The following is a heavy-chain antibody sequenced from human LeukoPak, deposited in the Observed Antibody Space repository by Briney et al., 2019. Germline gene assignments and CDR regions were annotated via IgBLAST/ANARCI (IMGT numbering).Heavy chain of an antibody. CDR3: ARFDYYYYMDV. CDR2: IYYSGST. CDR1: GGSISSSSYY. J-gene: IGHJ6*03. Sequence: SETLSLTCTVSGGSISSSSYYWGWIRQPPGKGLEWIGSIYYSGSTYYNPSLKSRVTISVDTSKNQFSLKLSSVTAADTAVYYCARFDYYYYMDVWGKGTTVTVSS. V-gene: IGHV4-39*01.